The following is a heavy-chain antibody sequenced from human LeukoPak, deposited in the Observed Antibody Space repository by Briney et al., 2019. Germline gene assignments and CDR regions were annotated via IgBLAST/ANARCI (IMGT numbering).Heavy chain of an antibody. CDR3: ARDLSPLLFGVVISQGGFDP. V-gene: IGHV4-34*01. CDR2: VNHRGSTNFNRSLKSRST. CDR1: GGFFSGNS. J-gene: IGHJ5*02. Sequence: SETLSLTCAVYGGFFSGNSCNWIRQPPGKGLEWIGEVNHRGSTNFNRSLKSRSTIFNPSLKSRVTISVDTSENQFSLKLSSVTAADTAVYYCARDLSPLLFGVVISQGGFDPWDQGTLVTVSS. D-gene: IGHD3-3*01.